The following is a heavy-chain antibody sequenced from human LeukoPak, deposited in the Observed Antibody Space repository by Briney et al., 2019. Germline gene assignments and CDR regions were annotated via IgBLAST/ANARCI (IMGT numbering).Heavy chain of an antibody. CDR1: GGTFSSYA. J-gene: IGHJ4*02. CDR3: ARDRYHDFWSGKDEYYFDY. V-gene: IGHV1-69*04. D-gene: IGHD3-3*01. CDR2: IIPILGIA. Sequence: ASVKVSCKASGGTFSSYAISWVRQAPGQGLEWMGRIIPILGIANYAQKFQGRVTITADKSTSTAYMELSRLRSDDTAVYYCARDRYHDFWSGKDEYYFDYWGQGTLVTVSS.